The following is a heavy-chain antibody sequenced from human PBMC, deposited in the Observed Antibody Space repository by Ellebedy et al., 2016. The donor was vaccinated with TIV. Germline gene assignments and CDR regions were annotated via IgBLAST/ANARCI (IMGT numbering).Heavy chain of an antibody. Sequence: SETLSLTXTVSGGSISSGGYYWSWIRQHPGKGLEWIGYIYYSGSTYYNPSLKSRVTISVDTSKNQFSLKLSSVTAADTAVYYCAGSSSRSNRVLDDYWGQGTLVTVSS. CDR3: AGSSSRSNRVLDDY. CDR2: IYYSGST. D-gene: IGHD6-6*01. V-gene: IGHV4-31*03. CDR1: GGSISSGGYY. J-gene: IGHJ4*02.